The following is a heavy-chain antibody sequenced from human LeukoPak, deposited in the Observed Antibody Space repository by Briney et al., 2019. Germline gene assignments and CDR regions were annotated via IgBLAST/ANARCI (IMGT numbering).Heavy chain of an antibody. V-gene: IGHV4-59*01. Sequence: SETLSLTCTVSGGSISYFYWSWIRQSPGKGLQWIGYVHNSGSTNYNPSFASRLSISLDTSKQQFSLRLRSATAADTAVYYCAREQLHSGRFDYWGQGILVTVSS. CDR3: AREQLHSGRFDY. CDR2: VHNSGST. CDR1: GGSISYFY. D-gene: IGHD1-26*01. J-gene: IGHJ4*02.